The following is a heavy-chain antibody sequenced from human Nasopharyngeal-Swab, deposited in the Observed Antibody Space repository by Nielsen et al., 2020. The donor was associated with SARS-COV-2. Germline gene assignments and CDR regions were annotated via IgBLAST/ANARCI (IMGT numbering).Heavy chain of an antibody. CDR3: ARGGYGSGSYHFDS. Sequence: CEEPGKGVEWIGYINYSGSTYYNPSLKSRVTILVDTPKNQFSQKPSSVTAADASVWYWARGGYGSGSYHFDSWGQGTMVTVSS. V-gene: IGHV4-31*02. CDR2: INYSGST. J-gene: IGHJ4*01. D-gene: IGHD3-10*01.